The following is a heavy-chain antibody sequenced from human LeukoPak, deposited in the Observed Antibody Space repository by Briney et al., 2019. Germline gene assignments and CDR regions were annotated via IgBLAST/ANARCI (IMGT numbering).Heavy chain of an antibody. D-gene: IGHD3-16*01. CDR2: INHSGST. V-gene: IGHV4-34*01. J-gene: IGHJ4*02. Sequence: SETLSLTCTVSGGSISSYYWSWIRQPPGKGLEWIGEINHSGSTNYNPSLKSRVTISVDTSKNQFSLKLSSVTAADTAVYYCASGYDYVWGSGTSYYFDYWGQGTLVTVSS. CDR1: GGSISSYY. CDR3: ASGYDYVWGSGTSYYFDY.